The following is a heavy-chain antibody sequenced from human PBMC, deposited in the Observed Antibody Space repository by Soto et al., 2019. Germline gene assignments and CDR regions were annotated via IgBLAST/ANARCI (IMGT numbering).Heavy chain of an antibody. D-gene: IGHD2-15*01. Sequence: GGSLRLSCAASGFTFSDYAMSWVRQGPGKGLEWVSTISSSSSYIYYADSVKGRFTISRDNAKNSLYLQMNSLRAEDTAVYYCARDYCSGGSCYTFDYWGQGTLVTVSS. CDR1: GFTFSDYA. CDR2: ISSSSSYI. CDR3: ARDYCSGGSCYTFDY. J-gene: IGHJ4*02. V-gene: IGHV3-21*01.